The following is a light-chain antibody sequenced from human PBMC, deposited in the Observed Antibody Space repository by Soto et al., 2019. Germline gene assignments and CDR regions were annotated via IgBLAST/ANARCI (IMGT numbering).Light chain of an antibody. Sequence: QSALTQPASVSGSPGQSITISCTGTSSDVGGYNYVSWYQQHPGKALKLMIYDVSNRPSGVSNRFSSSKSGNTASLTISGLQAEDEADYYCSSYTSSSTLVVFGGGTQLTVL. CDR2: DVS. CDR1: SSDVGGYNY. J-gene: IGLJ2*01. CDR3: SSYTSSSTLVV. V-gene: IGLV2-14*01.